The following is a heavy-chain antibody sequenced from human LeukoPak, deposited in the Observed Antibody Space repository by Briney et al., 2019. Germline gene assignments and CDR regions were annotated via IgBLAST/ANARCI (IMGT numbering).Heavy chain of an antibody. CDR2: IWDDGSNK. D-gene: IGHD2-15*01. CDR1: GFIFSSYG. V-gene: IGHV3-33*01. J-gene: IGHJ4*02. CDR3: ARWVGAAGFDY. Sequence: PGGSLRLSCAASGFIFSSYGMHWVRQAPGKGLEWVAVIWDDGSNKYYADSVKGRFSISRDNSKNTLYLQMNSLRAEDTAVYYCARWVGAAGFDYWGQGTLVTVS.